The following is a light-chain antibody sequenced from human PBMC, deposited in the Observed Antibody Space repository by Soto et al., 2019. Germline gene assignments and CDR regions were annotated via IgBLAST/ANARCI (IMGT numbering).Light chain of an antibody. CDR1: QGVSNY. J-gene: IGKJ4*01. Sequence: EIVLTQSPATLSLSPGERATLSCRASQGVSNYLAWYQQKPGQAPRLLIYDVSNRATGIPARFGGSGSGTDFTLTISSLEPEDFAVSFCQQRSNWPLTFGGGTKVEIK. V-gene: IGKV3-11*01. CDR2: DVS. CDR3: QQRSNWPLT.